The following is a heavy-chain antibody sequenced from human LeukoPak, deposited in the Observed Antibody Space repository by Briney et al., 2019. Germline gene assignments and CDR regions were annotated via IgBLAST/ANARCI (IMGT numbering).Heavy chain of an antibody. V-gene: IGHV4-59*01. D-gene: IGHD4-23*01. CDR3: ARENLDYGGNPDAFDI. CDR1: GGFISSYY. Sequence: SETLSLTCTVSGGFISSYYWSWIRQPPGKGLEWIGYIYYSGSTNYNPSLKSRVTISVDTSKNQFSLKLSSVTAADTAVYYCARENLDYGGNPDAFDIWGQGTMVTVSS. CDR2: IYYSGST. J-gene: IGHJ3*02.